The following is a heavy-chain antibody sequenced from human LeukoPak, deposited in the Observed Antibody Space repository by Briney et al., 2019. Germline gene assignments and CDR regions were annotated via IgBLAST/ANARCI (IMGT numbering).Heavy chain of an antibody. V-gene: IGHV1-8*03. CDR3: ARAVAGAFDI. CDR2: MNPNSGNT. D-gene: IGHD6-19*01. Sequence: ASAKVSCKASGYTFTSYDINWVRQATGQRLEWMGWMNPNSGNTGYAQKFQGRVTITRNTSISTAYMELSSLRSEDTAVYYCARAVAGAFDIWGQGTMVTVSS. J-gene: IGHJ3*02. CDR1: GYTFTSYD.